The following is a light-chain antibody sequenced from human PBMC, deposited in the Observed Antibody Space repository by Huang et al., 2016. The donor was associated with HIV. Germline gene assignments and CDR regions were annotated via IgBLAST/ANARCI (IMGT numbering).Light chain of an antibody. V-gene: IGKV3-20*01. CDR2: GAS. CDR3: QQFGSSPPYS. Sequence: EIVLTQSPDTLSLSPGERATVSCRAIQSVTRNYLAWYQQRPGQAPKLLIYGASTRATGIPDRFSGSGSGTDFTLTISRLAPEDFAVYYCQQFGSSPPYSFGQGTKLEIK. J-gene: IGKJ2*03. CDR1: QSVTRNY.